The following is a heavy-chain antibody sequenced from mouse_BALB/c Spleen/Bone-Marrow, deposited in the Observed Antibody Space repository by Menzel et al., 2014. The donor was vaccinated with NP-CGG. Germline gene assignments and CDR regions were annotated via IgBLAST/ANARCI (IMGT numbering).Heavy chain of an antibody. CDR3: ARDENYYGNYGTMDY. J-gene: IGHJ4*01. CDR1: GFSLTSYG. Sequence: VKLVESGPGLVAPSQSLSITCTVSGFSLTSYGVHWVRQPPGKGLEWLGVIWAGGSTNYNSALMSRLSISKDSSKSQVFLKMNSLQTDDRAMYYCARDENYYGNYGTMDYWGQGTSVTVSS. V-gene: IGHV2-9*02. D-gene: IGHD2-1*01. CDR2: IWAGGST.